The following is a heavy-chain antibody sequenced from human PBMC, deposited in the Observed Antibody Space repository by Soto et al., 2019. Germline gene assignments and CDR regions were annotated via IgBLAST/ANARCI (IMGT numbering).Heavy chain of an antibody. D-gene: IGHD2-15*01. CDR3: AKLIGGLGRFYGMDA. J-gene: IGHJ6*02. V-gene: IGHV3-23*04. CDR1: GFSFMYYG. Sequence: DEQLVESGGGSLQPGGSLRLSCAASGFSFMYYGMTWVRQSPGKGLEWVSLISSGGGSTAYADSVKGRFTISRDNSQNMLFLKMTGLTGDDTVLYYCAKLIGGLGRFYGMDAWGPGTMVSVSS. CDR2: ISSGGGST.